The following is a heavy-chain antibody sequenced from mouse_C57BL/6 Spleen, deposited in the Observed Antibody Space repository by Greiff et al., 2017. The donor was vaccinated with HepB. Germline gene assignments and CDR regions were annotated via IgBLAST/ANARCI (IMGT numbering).Heavy chain of an antibody. CDR2: ISDGGSYT. CDR3: ARDGLLRHWYFDV. CDR1: GFTFSSYA. J-gene: IGHJ1*03. V-gene: IGHV5-4*01. Sequence: EVKLMESGGGLVKPGGFLKLSCAASGFTFSSYAMSWVRQTPEKRLEWVATISDGGSYTYYPDNVKGRFTISRDNAKNNLYLQMSHLKSEDTAMYYCARDGLLRHWYFDVWGTGTTVTVSS. D-gene: IGHD1-2*01.